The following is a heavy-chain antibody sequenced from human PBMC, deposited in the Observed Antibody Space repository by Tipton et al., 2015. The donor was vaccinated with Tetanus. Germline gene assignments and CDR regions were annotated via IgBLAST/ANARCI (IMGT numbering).Heavy chain of an antibody. CDR3: ARGLPREPFYFDY. D-gene: IGHD1-26*01. Sequence: TLSLTCTVSRGSINSGTFYWDWIRQPPGKGLEWIGNIYYNGNTLENPSLKGRVTLSLDKSKNQFSLNLTSVTAADTAVYYCARGLPREPFYFDYWGQGKQVTVPS. CDR1: RGSINSGTFY. CDR2: IYYNGNT. V-gene: IGHV4-39*01. J-gene: IGHJ4*02.